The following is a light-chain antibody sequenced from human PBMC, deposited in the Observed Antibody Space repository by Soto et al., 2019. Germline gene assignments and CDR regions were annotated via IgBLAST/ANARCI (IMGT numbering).Light chain of an antibody. CDR3: QQYGSSGYT. V-gene: IGKV3-20*01. CDR1: QSVSSSY. Sequence: EIVLTQSPGTLSLSPGERATLSCRASQSVSSSYLAWYQQKPGQAPRLLIYGASSRATGIPARFSGSGSGTDFTLTISRREPEDFPVYYCQQYGSSGYTFGQGTKLEIK. J-gene: IGKJ2*01. CDR2: GAS.